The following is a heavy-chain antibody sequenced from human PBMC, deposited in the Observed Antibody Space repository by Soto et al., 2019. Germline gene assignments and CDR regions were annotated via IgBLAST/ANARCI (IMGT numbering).Heavy chain of an antibody. D-gene: IGHD3-3*01. CDR3: AKEFTIFGVVTLAGFDY. CDR1: GFTFSSYG. J-gene: IGHJ4*02. CDR2: ISYDGSNK. Sequence: GGSLRLSCAASGFTFSSYGMHWVRQAPGKGLEWVAVISYDGSNKYYADSVKGRFTISRDNSKNTLYLQMNSLRAEDTAVYFCAKEFTIFGVVTLAGFDYWGQGTLVTVSS. V-gene: IGHV3-30*18.